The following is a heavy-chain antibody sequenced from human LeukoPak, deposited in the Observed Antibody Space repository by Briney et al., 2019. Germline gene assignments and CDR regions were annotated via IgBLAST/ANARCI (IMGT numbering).Heavy chain of an antibody. Sequence: SQTLSPTCTVSGGSISSGGYYWSWIRQHPGKGLEWIGYIYYSGSTYYNPSLKSRVTISVDTSKNQFSLKLSSVTAADTAVYYCARGPKDSSFDYWGQGTLVTVS. D-gene: IGHD6-13*01. V-gene: IGHV4-31*03. CDR2: IYYSGST. CDR1: GGSISSGGYY. J-gene: IGHJ4*02. CDR3: ARGPKDSSFDY.